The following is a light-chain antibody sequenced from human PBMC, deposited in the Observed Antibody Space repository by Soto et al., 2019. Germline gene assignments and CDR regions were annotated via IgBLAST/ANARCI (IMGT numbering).Light chain of an antibody. J-gene: IGLJ1*01. Sequence: QSALTQPASVSGSPGQSITISCTGTSSDVGGYNFVSWYQQHPGKAPKLIIFEVSNRPSGVSTRFSGSKSGNTASLTISGLQAEDEADYYCSSYKTSSPYVFGTGTKVTVL. CDR2: EVS. CDR1: SSDVGGYNF. V-gene: IGLV2-14*01. CDR3: SSYKTSSPYV.